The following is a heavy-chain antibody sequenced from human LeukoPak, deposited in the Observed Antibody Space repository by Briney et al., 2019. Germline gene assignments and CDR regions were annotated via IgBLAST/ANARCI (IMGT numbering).Heavy chain of an antibody. Sequence: RSSETLSFTCTVSGGTISSSYWSWIRQPPGKGWEWIGYIYYSGSTYYSPSLRSRVTMSVDTSKNEFSLKMNSVTAADTAVYYCAGGGSSSPLDDWGQGTLVTVSS. J-gene: IGHJ4*02. V-gene: IGHV4-59*01. CDR3: AGGGSSSPLDD. CDR1: GGTISSSY. D-gene: IGHD6-6*01. CDR2: IYYSGST.